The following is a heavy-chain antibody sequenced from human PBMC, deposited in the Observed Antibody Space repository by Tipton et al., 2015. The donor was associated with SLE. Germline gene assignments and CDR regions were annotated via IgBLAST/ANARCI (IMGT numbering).Heavy chain of an antibody. V-gene: IGHV4-4*07. CDR1: GASITSHY. CDR3: ARIRPGHGDPFDF. Sequence: TLSLTCTVSGASITSHYWNWIRQPAGKGLEWIGRLYGSGTPTHYNPSLESRVTMSVDTSQNQFSLKLTSVTAADTAVYCCARIRPGHGDPFDFWGQGTLVTVSS. CDR2: LYGSGTPT. D-gene: IGHD3-3*01. J-gene: IGHJ4*02.